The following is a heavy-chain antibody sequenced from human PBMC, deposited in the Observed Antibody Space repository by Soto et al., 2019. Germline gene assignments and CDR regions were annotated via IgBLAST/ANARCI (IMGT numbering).Heavy chain of an antibody. V-gene: IGHV2-5*02. CDR1: AFSLSTGGVG. CDR3: IHSRCGGDCLQSYASYYYYGMDV. CDR2: IYWDDDK. Sequence: QITLKESGPTLVKPTQTLTLTCTFSAFSLSTGGVGVGWIRQPPGKALEWLALIYWDDDKRYSPSLRSRITSTKDTSKNQVVLTMTTMDPADTATYYCIHSRCGGDCLQSYASYYYYGMDVWGQGTTVTVSS. J-gene: IGHJ6*02. D-gene: IGHD2-21*02.